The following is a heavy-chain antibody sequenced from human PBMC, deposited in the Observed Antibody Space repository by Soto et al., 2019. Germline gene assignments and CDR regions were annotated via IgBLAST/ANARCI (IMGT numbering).Heavy chain of an antibody. V-gene: IGHV3-21*01. J-gene: IGHJ4*02. CDR1: GFTFSSYS. CDR3: ARDTLTFGGVIVPFDY. Sequence: GGSLRLSCAASGFTFSSYSMNWVRQAPGKGLEWVSSITGSSSYIYYADSVKGRFTISRDNARNSLYLQMNSLRAADTAVYYCARDTLTFGGVIVPFDYWGQGTLVTVSS. D-gene: IGHD3-16*02. CDR2: ITGSSSYI.